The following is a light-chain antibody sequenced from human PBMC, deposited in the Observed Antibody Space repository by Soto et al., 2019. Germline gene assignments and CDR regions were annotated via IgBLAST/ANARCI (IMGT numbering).Light chain of an antibody. CDR1: QSVSSSY. V-gene: IGKV3-20*01. Sequence: EIVLTQSPDTLSLSPGERATLSCRASQSVSSSYLAWYQQKPGQAPRPLIYGASSRATGIPDRFSGSGSGTDFTLTISRLEPEDLAVYFCQQYDTSPPSTFGQGTRVEIK. CDR3: QQYDTSPPST. J-gene: IGKJ5*01. CDR2: GAS.